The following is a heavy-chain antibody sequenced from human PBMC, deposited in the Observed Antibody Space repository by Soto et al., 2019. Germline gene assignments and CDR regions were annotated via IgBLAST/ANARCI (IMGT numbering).Heavy chain of an antibody. D-gene: IGHD2-2*01. Sequence: SVKVSCKASGGTFSSYTISWVRQAPGQGLEWMGRIIPILGIANYAQKFQGRVTITADKSTSTAYMELSSLRSEDTAVYYCAGGYCSSTSCYGGSHYWGQGTLVTVSS. V-gene: IGHV1-69*02. CDR3: AGGYCSSTSCYGGSHY. J-gene: IGHJ4*02. CDR1: GGTFSSYT. CDR2: IIPILGIA.